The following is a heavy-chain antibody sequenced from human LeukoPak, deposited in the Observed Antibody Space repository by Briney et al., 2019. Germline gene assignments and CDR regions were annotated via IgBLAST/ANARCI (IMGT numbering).Heavy chain of an antibody. J-gene: IGHJ4*02. D-gene: IGHD3-22*01. V-gene: IGHV1-2*02. Sequence: GASVKVSCKTSVYTFTDYYMHGVQQAPGQGLEWMGWINPNTGGTNYAQKFQGRVTMTSDRSISTAYMELSSLRSDHTAMYYCARAPLIVVVFPPRLDFWGRGTLVTVSS. CDR2: INPNTGGT. CDR3: ARAPLIVVVFPPRLDF. CDR1: VYTFTDYY.